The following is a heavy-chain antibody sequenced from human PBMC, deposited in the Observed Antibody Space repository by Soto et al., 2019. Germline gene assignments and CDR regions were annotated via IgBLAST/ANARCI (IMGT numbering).Heavy chain of an antibody. Sequence: RSLTCSVSGDSISSYYWSWIRQSAGKGLEWIGRTYITGDTNYNPSLKSRVTMSLDTSKNQLSLKVTSVTAADTAVYYCAREYTETVDGPTPFYFDYWGQGTTVTVYS. J-gene: IGHJ4*02. CDR3: AREYTETVDGPTPFYFDY. CDR1: GDSISSYY. CDR2: TYITGDT. D-gene: IGHD6-19*01. V-gene: IGHV4-4*07.